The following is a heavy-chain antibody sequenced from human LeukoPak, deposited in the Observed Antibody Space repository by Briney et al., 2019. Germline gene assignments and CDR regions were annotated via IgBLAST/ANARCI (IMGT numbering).Heavy chain of an antibody. CDR1: GGSISSSSYY. Sequence: PSETLSLTCTVSGGSISSSSYYWGWIRQPPGKGLEWIGNIYYSGSTYYDPSLKSRITISVDTSKNQFSLKLSSVTAADTAVYYCARDRSPFDYWGQGTLVTVSS. CDR3: ARDRSPFDY. CDR2: IYYSGST. V-gene: IGHV4-39*07. J-gene: IGHJ4*02.